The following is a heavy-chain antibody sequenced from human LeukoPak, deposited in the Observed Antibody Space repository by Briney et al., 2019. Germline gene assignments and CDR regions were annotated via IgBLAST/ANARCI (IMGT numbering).Heavy chain of an antibody. D-gene: IGHD3-10*01. J-gene: IGHJ4*02. V-gene: IGHV4-34*01. Sequence: SETLSLTCAVYGGSFSGYYWSWIRQPPGKGLEWIGEINHSGSTNYNPSLKSRGTISVDTSKNQFSLKLSSVTAADTAVYYCARGKLYGSGSYYKGNFDYWGQGTLVTVSS. CDR3: ARGKLYGSGSYYKGNFDY. CDR2: INHSGST. CDR1: GGSFSGYY.